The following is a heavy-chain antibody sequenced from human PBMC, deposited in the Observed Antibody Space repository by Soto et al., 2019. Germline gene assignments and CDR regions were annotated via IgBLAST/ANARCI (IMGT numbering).Heavy chain of an antibody. CDR2: IYYSGST. J-gene: IGHJ3*02. CDR1: GGSISSGGYY. D-gene: IGHD3-22*01. Sequence: PWETLSLTCTVSGGSISSGGYYWSWIRQHPGKGLEWIGYIYYSGSTYYNPSLKSRVTISVGTSKNQFSLKLSSVTAADTAVYYCARDVNYKYYYDSSGHAFDIWGQGTMVTVSS. CDR3: ARDVNYKYYYDSSGHAFDI. V-gene: IGHV4-31*03.